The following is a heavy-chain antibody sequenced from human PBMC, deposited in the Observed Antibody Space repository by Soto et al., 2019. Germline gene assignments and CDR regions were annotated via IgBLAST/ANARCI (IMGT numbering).Heavy chain of an antibody. CDR1: GFTFSTYA. CDR2: ISYDGKNN. CDR3: ARDQTAGYCSSGSCYYYYGMDV. D-gene: IGHD2-15*01. V-gene: IGHV3-30*04. Sequence: QVQLVESGGGVVQPGRSLTLSCAASGFTFSTYAMHWVRQAPGKGLEWVAVISYDGKNNYYAGSVKGRFTISRGNSRDTLFLQMNSLRAADTAVYYCARDQTAGYCSSGSCYYYYGMDVWGQGTAVTVSS. J-gene: IGHJ6*02.